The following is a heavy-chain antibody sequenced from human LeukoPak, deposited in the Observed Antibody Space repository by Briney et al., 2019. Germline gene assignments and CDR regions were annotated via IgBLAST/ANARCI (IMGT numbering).Heavy chain of an antibody. J-gene: IGHJ5*02. D-gene: IGHD3-16*01. Sequence: TSETLSLTCTVSGGSISSSSYYWGWIRQPPGKGLEWIGSIYYSGSTYYNPSLKSRVTISVDTSKNQFSLKLSSVTAADTAVYYCARHRWRSHWFDPWGQGTLVTVSS. CDR3: ARHRWRSHWFDP. CDR2: IYYSGST. V-gene: IGHV4-39*01. CDR1: GGSISSSSYY.